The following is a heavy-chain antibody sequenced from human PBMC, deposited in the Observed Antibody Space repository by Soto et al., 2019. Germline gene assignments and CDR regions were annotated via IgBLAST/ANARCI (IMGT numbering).Heavy chain of an antibody. J-gene: IGHJ4*02. D-gene: IGHD6-19*01. CDR3: GKERRGSGWSVCNF. CDR2: ISGSGASA. V-gene: IGHV3-23*01. CDR1: GFIFRDYA. Sequence: VQLLESGGGLVQPGGSLRLSCAASGFIFRDYAMNWVRQAPGKGLEWVSDISGSGASARYADSVKGRFTISRDNSRNTLYLQINSLSVDDTAVYYCGKERRGSGWSVCNFWGQGTLVTVSS.